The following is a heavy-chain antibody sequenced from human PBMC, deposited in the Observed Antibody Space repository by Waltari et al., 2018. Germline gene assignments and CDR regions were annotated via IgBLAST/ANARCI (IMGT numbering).Heavy chain of an antibody. D-gene: IGHD1-26*01. J-gene: IGHJ5*02. Sequence: QEQLVQSGSEVKKPGASVKISCQASGSTFTDYHLHWFRQTPGQGFEWMGWFNPKKGDSNSAEKFLGRVTMTRDTSIDTVYLDLSGLRSDDTAIFFCARDPGPIMGAPDLWGQGTQVTVSS. CDR2: FNPKKGDS. CDR1: GSTFTDYH. CDR3: ARDPGPIMGAPDL. V-gene: IGHV1-2*02.